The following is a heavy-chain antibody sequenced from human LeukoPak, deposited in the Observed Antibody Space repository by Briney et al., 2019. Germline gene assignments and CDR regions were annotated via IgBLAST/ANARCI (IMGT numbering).Heavy chain of an antibody. Sequence: PETLSLTCTVSGGSISSYYWSWIRQPAGKGLEWIGRIYTSGSTNYNPPLESRVTMSLDTSKNQISLELSSVTAADTAVYYCARDRVSGWFGETLTADGLDVWGQGTTVTVSS. CDR1: GGSISSYY. CDR2: IYTSGST. J-gene: IGHJ6*01. D-gene: IGHD3-10*01. V-gene: IGHV4-4*07. CDR3: ARDRVSGWFGETLTADGLDV.